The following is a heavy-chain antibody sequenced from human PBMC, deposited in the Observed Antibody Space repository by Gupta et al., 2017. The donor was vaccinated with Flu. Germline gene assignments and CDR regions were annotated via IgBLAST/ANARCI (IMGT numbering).Heavy chain of an antibody. D-gene: IGHD4-11*01. J-gene: IGHJ5*02. V-gene: IGHV3-74*01. CDR2: INTDGSTT. CDR1: VFTFSRHW. CDR3: ARVPYSGYSTFDP. Sequence: EVQLVESGGGLVQPGWSLRLSCAASVFTFSRHWMHWVRQTPGKGLVWISRINTDGSTTNYADSVKDRFTISRDNAKNTLYLQMNSLRVEDTAVYYCARVPYSGYSTFDPWGQGTLVTVSS.